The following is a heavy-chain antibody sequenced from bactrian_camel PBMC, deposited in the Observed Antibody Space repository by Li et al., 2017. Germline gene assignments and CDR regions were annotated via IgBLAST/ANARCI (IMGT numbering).Heavy chain of an antibody. CDR2: IYVGSRST. J-gene: IGHJ4*01. CDR3: VKDLVRTITNVH. Sequence: VQLVESGGGLVQPGGSLRLSCVVSGGKFSSNPMSWVRQAPGKGLEWVSGIYVGSRSTQYAASVKGRFTNSRDDAKNTLYLQLNSLETEDTAMYYCVKDLVRTITNVHWGQGTQVTVS. CDR1: GGKFSSNP. D-gene: IGHD4*01. V-gene: IGHV3S40*01.